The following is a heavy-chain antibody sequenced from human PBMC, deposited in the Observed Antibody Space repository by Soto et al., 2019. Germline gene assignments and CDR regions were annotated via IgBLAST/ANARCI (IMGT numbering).Heavy chain of an antibody. D-gene: IGHD3-3*02. CDR1: GFTFSSYW. CDR2: INSDGSTT. J-gene: IGHJ3*02. Sequence: EVQLVESGGGLVQPGGSLRLSCAASGFTFSSYWMHWVRQAPGKRLVWVSRINSDGSTTTYADSVTGRFTISRDNAKNTLYLQMNSLTAEDTAVNYYARIRVRHYAFDICGEGTMVTVSS. V-gene: IGHV3-74*01. CDR3: ARIRVRHYAFDI.